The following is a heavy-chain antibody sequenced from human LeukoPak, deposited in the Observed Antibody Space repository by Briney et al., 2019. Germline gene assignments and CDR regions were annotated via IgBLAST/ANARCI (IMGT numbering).Heavy chain of an antibody. J-gene: IGHJ6*03. CDR1: GFIFSIYA. Sequence: GGSLRLSCAASGFIFSIYAMSWARQAPGKGLEWVSVIIGSVGSTYYADCVKGRFTISRDNSKNTLYLQMNSLRAEDTAVYYCAKSESSRSYYYYYMGVWGKGTTVTVSS. CDR3: AKSESSRSYYYYYMGV. V-gene: IGHV3-23*01. D-gene: IGHD1-14*01. CDR2: IIGSVGST.